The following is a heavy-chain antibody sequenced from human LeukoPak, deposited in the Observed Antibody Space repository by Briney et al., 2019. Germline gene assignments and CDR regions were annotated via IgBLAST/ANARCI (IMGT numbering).Heavy chain of an antibody. CDR1: GGSINTYF. V-gene: IGHV4-59*01. D-gene: IGHD6-19*01. Sequence: SETLSLTCTVSGGSINTYFWSWIRQPPGKGLEWIGYIYYSGSTNYNPSLKSRVTISVDTSKNQFSLKLSSVTAADTAVYYCARGVAGGWYGDFQHWGQGTLVTVSS. J-gene: IGHJ1*01. CDR2: IYYSGST. CDR3: ARGVAGGWYGDFQH.